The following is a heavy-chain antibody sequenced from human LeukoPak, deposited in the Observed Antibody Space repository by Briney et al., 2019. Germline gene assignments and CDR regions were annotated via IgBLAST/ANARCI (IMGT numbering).Heavy chain of an antibody. D-gene: IGHD2-15*01. V-gene: IGHV3-33*01. CDR3: ARDGDITPTDV. Sequence: GGSLRLSCATSGFTFSSWGMHWVRQAPGKGLEWVAVIWYDGSNKYYADSVKGRFTISRDNSKNTLYLQMNSLRAEDTAVYYCARDGDITPTDVWGQGTTVTVSS. J-gene: IGHJ6*02. CDR1: GFTFSSWG. CDR2: IWYDGSNK.